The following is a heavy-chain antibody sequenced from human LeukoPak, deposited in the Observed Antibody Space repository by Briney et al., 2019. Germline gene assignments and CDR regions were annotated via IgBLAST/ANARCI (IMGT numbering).Heavy chain of an antibody. CDR3: ARGPMIVVVLDY. CDR1: GYTFTGYY. Sequence: ASVKVSCKASGYTFTGYYMHWVRQAPGQGLEWMGWINPNSGGTNYAQKFQGKVTMTRDTSISTAYMELSRLRSDDTAVYYCARGPMIVVVLDYWGQGTLVTVSS. D-gene: IGHD3-22*01. CDR2: INPNSGGT. V-gene: IGHV1-2*02. J-gene: IGHJ4*02.